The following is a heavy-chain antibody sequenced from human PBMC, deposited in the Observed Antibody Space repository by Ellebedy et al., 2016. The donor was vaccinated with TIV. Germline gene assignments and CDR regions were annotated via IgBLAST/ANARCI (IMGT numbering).Heavy chain of an antibody. CDR3: AKGPSFSSSGNCDS. V-gene: IGHV3-30*18. CDR2: ISYDGNSK. Sequence: GESLKISCAASGFTFSSYGMHWVRQAPDKGLEWVAVISYDGNSKYYADSVKGRFTISRDNSKNALFLQMNSLRAEDTALYYCAKGPSFSSSGNCDSWGQGTLVTVSS. CDR1: GFTFSSYG. D-gene: IGHD3-22*01. J-gene: IGHJ5*01.